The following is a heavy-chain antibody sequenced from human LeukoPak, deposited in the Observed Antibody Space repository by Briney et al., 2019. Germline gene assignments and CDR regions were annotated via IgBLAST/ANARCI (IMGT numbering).Heavy chain of an antibody. J-gene: IGHJ4*02. D-gene: IGHD5-18*01. CDR2: IKEDGSEK. CDR3: AREYSYYFDS. CDR1: GFTFSSYS. V-gene: IGHV3-7*01. Sequence: GGSLRLSCAASGFTFSSYSMTWVRQAPGKGLEWVANIKEDGSEKYYVDSVTGRFTISRDNAKNLLYLQMNSLRAEDTAVYFCAREYSYYFDSWGQGTLVPVSS.